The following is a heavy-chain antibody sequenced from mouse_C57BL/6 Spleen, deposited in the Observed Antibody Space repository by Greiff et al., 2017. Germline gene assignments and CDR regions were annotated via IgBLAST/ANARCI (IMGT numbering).Heavy chain of an antibody. Sequence: QVQLQQSGAELVKPGASVKMSCKASGYTFTPYPIEWMKQNHGKSLAWIGTFHPYNDDTQYNEKFKGKAKLTVEKSSSTVYLELSRLTSDDSAVYYWARRRLREDAMDYWGQGTLATVSS. J-gene: IGHJ4*01. V-gene: IGHV1-47*01. CDR2: FHPYNDDT. CDR1: GYTFTPYP. D-gene: IGHD3-2*02. CDR3: ARRRLREDAMDY.